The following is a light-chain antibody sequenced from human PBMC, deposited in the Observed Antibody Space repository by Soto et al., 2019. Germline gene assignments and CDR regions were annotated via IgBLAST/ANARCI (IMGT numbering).Light chain of an antibody. J-gene: IGKJ1*01. V-gene: IGKV3-11*01. CDR1: QSVSSN. CDR3: PQRRDWPWT. CDR2: EAS. Sequence: EIVVTQYTATLSVSPGERATLSCRASQSVSSNLAWYQQKPGQAPRLLMYEASTRATGIPARFSGGGSGTDLTLTISSLEPEDFAVYCCPQRRDWPWTFGQGT.